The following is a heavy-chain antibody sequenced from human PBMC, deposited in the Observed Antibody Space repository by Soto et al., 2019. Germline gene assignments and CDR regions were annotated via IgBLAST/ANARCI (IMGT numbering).Heavy chain of an antibody. CDR3: ATLPHYGHPKAAL. CDR2: IHYSGST. Sequence: SETLSLACTVSGGSISSSNYYWGWIRQPPGKGMEWIGIIHYSGSTNYNSSLKSRVTISVDTSRNQFSLKLTSVTAADKAFYYCATLPHYGHPKAALWGQGTLVTVSS. CDR1: GGSISSSNYY. D-gene: IGHD4-17*01. J-gene: IGHJ4*02. V-gene: IGHV4-39*01.